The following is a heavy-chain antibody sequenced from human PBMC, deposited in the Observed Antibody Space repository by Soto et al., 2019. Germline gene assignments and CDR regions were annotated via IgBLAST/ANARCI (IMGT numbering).Heavy chain of an antibody. V-gene: IGHV4-31*03. CDR1: GGSISSGGYY. CDR3: ARAGYCTRSSCYLFEY. J-gene: IGHJ4*02. CDR2: IFHSGST. D-gene: IGHD2-2*03. Sequence: QVQLQESGPGLVKPPQTLSLTCNVSGGSISSGGYYWTWIRQRPGKGLEWIGYIFHSGSTYYNPSLKSRVTISVDTSKNQFSLKLTSVTAADTAMYYCARAGYCTRSSCYLFEYCGQGTLVTVSS.